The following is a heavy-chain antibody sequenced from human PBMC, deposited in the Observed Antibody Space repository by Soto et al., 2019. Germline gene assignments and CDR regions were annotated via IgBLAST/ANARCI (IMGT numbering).Heavy chain of an antibody. V-gene: IGHV3-30-3*01. CDR2: ISYDGSNK. D-gene: IGHD2-2*01. CDR1: GFTFSSYA. CDR3: ARDRGLGYCSSTSCSYFDY. Sequence: GGSLRLSCAASGFTFSSYAMHWVRQAPGKGLEWVAVISYDGSNKYYADSVKGRFTISRDNSKNTLYLRMNSLRAEDTAVYYCARDRGLGYCSSTSCSYFDYWGQGTLVTVSS. J-gene: IGHJ4*02.